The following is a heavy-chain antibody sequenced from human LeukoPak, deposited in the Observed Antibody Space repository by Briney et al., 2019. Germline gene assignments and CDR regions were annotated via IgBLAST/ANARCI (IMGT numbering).Heavy chain of an antibody. Sequence: GGSLRLSCAASGFAFSSYSMNWVRQAPGKGLEWVSYISSSSSTIYYADSVKGRFTISRDNAKNSLYLQMNSLGAEDTAVYYCARDYGDYDYYYGMDVWGQGTTVTVSS. J-gene: IGHJ6*02. CDR3: ARDYGDYDYYYGMDV. D-gene: IGHD4-17*01. CDR1: GFAFSSYS. CDR2: ISSSSSTI. V-gene: IGHV3-48*04.